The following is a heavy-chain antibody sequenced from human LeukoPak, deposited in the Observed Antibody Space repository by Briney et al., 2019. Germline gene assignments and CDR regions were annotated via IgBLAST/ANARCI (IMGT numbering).Heavy chain of an antibody. CDR1: GGTFISYA. V-gene: IGHV1-69*13. J-gene: IGHJ3*02. D-gene: IGHD3-10*01. CDR2: IIPIFGTA. CDR3: ARDQNENYYGSGSYSPDAFEI. Sequence: ASVKVSCKASGGTFISYAISWVRQAPGQGLEWMGGIIPIFGTANYAQKFQGRVTITADESTSTAYMEVSSLRSEDTAVYYCARDQNENYYGSGSYSPDAFEIWGQGTMVPVPS.